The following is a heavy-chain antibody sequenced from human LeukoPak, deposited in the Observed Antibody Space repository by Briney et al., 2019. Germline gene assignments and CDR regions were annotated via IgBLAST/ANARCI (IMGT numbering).Heavy chain of an antibody. CDR1: GGSFSGYY. CDR2: INHSGST. J-gene: IGHJ4*02. Sequence: PSETLSLTCAVYGGSFSGYYWSWIRQPPGKGLEWIGEINHSGSTNYNPPLKSRVTISVDTSKNQFSLKLSSVTAADTAVYYCAGANGLQFDYWGQGTLVTVSS. D-gene: IGHD2-8*01. CDR3: AGANGLQFDY. V-gene: IGHV4-34*01.